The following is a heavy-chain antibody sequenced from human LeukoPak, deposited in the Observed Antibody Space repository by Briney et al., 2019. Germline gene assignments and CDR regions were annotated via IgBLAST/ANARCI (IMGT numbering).Heavy chain of an antibody. D-gene: IGHD7-27*01. V-gene: IGHV3-15*01. CDR2: IKSKADGGTT. CDR1: GFTFGATW. J-gene: IGHJ4*02. CDR3: TTGNWGSFSY. Sequence: GGSLRPSCAASGFTFGATWMNWGGQAPGKGLEWVGRIKSKADGGTTDYAAPVKGRFTMSRDDSKHTLYLQVNSLQTEDTAVYYCTTGNWGSFSYWGQGTLVTVSS.